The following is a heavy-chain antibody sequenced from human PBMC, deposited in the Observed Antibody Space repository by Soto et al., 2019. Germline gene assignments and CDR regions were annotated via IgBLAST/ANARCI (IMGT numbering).Heavy chain of an antibody. J-gene: IGHJ4*02. Sequence: GGSLRLSCAASGFTFSSYGMHWVRQAPGKGLEWVAVISYDGSNKYYADSVKGRFTISRDNSKNTLYLQMNSLRAEDTAVYYCACLLTTVTTDLFDYWGQGTLVTVSS. CDR2: ISYDGSNK. CDR1: GFTFSSYG. D-gene: IGHD4-17*01. V-gene: IGHV3-30*03. CDR3: ACLLTTVTTDLFDY.